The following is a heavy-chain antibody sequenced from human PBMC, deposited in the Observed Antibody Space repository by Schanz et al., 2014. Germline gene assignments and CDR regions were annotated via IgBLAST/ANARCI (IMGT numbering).Heavy chain of an antibody. J-gene: IGHJ4*02. D-gene: IGHD3-10*01. CDR1: GFTFSTYA. CDR3: ARWFLIRGVILDS. V-gene: IGHV3-23*04. Sequence: VQLVESGGGLVQPGGSLRLSCAASGFTFSTYAMAWVRQAPGKGLEWVSSINTGGDSTYYADSVKGRFTISRDNSRDTVYLQMNSLRADDTAMYYCARWFLIRGVILDSWGQGTLVTVSS. CDR2: INTGGDST.